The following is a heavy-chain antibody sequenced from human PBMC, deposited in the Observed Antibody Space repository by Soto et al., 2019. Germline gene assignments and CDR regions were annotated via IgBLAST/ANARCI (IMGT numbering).Heavy chain of an antibody. Sequence: QVQLQESGPGLVKPSQTLSLTCTVSGGSISSGDFYWSWIRHHPGKGLEWIGYIYYSGSTYYNPSLKSRVTISVDTSKNQFSLRLSSVTAADTAVYYCARDPSGIAAEGWFDPWGQGTLVTVSS. CDR3: ARDPSGIAAEGWFDP. CDR2: IYYSGST. J-gene: IGHJ5*02. D-gene: IGHD6-13*01. V-gene: IGHV4-31*03. CDR1: GGSISSGDFY.